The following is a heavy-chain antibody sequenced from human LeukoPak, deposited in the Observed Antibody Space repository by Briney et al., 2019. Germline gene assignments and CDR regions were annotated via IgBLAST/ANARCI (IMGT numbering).Heavy chain of an antibody. V-gene: IGHV3-13*04. D-gene: IGHD6-19*01. CDR3: VRRLRGWSSGFDY. J-gene: IGHJ4*02. CDR1: GFTFSSYD. Sequence: GGSLRLSCAASGFTFSSYDMHWVRQATGRGLEWVSTIGAAGEMFYPGSVKGRFTISRDDAKNSMYLQMNSLRAGDTAVYYCVRRLRGWSSGFDYWGQGILVTVSS. CDR2: IGAAGEM.